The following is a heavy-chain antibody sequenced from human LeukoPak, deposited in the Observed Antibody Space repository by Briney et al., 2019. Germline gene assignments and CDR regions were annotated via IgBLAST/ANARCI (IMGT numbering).Heavy chain of an antibody. J-gene: IGHJ6*03. V-gene: IGHV4-59*01. CDR3: ARVPRSVVPAAPYYYYYMDV. D-gene: IGHD2-2*01. CDR1: GGSISDDY. Sequence: SETLSLTCTVSGGSISDDYWSWLRQPPGEGLEWIAYIHYSGTTNYNPSLRSRVTISIDTSKKQFSLKVSSVTAADTAVYYCARVPRSVVPAAPYYYYYMDVWGKGTTVTVSS. CDR2: IHYSGTT.